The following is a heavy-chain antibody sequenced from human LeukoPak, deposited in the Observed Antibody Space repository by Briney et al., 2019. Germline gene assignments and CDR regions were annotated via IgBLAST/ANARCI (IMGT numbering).Heavy chain of an antibody. D-gene: IGHD2-2*01. CDR2: ISYDGSEK. J-gene: IGHJ3*02. CDR3: ARDRDCSSTSCFNAFDI. V-gene: IGHV3-30*03. Sequence: GGSLRLSCAASGFTFSSYWMHWVRQAPGKGLVWVAVISYDGSEKYYADSVKGRFTISRDNSKNTLYLQMNSLRAEDTAVYYCARDRDCSSTSCFNAFDIWGQGTVVTVSS. CDR1: GFTFSSYW.